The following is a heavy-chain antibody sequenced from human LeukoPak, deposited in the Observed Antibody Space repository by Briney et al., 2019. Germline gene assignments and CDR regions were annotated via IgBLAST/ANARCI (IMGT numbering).Heavy chain of an antibody. J-gene: IGHJ4*02. D-gene: IGHD3-10*01. CDR1: GFTFSDYE. CDR3: ARDVYYGSGSYFFDY. V-gene: IGHV3-11*05. Sequence: GGSLRLSCAASGFTFSDYEMNWVRQAPGKGLEWVSYISSSSSYTNYADSVKGRFTISRDNAENSLYLQMNSLRAEDTAVYYCARDVYYGSGSYFFDYWGQGTLVTVSS. CDR2: ISSSSSYT.